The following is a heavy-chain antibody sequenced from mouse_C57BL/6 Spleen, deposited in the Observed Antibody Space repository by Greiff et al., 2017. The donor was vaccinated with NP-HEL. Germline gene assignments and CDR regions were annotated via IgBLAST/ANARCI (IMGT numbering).Heavy chain of an antibody. CDR3: ARRGYGSSYEWYFDV. CDR1: GYTFTTYP. CDR2: FHPYNDDT. V-gene: IGHV1-47*01. Sequence: VQLKESGAELVKPGASVKMSCKASGYTFTTYPIEWMKQNHGKSLEWIGNFHPYNDDTKYNEKFKGKATLTVEKSSSTVYLELSRLTSDDSAVYYCARRGYGSSYEWYFDVWGTGTTVTVSS. J-gene: IGHJ1*03. D-gene: IGHD1-1*01.